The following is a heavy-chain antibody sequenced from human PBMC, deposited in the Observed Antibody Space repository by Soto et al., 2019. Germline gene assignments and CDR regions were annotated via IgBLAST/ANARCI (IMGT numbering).Heavy chain of an antibody. D-gene: IGHD1-26*01. V-gene: IGHV3-30*18. CDR1: GFTFSSFA. Sequence: GGSLRLSCAASGFTFSSFAMHWVRQAPGKGLEWVAVISYDGSNKYYADSVKGRFTISRDNSMDTLYLQMNSLRAEDTAVYYCAKDPTYYSGSYYVDYWGQGTLVTVSS. J-gene: IGHJ4*02. CDR3: AKDPTYYSGSYYVDY. CDR2: ISYDGSNK.